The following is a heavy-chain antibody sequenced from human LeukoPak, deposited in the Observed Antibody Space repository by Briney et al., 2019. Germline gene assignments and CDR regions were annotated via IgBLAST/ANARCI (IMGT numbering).Heavy chain of an antibody. Sequence: PSETLSLTCNVSGGSISTYYWSWIRQPPGKGLEWIGYVYYSGSTNYNPSLKSRVSISVDTSKNQFSLNLSSVTATDTAVYYCAREDGYNFRVIDYWGQGTLVTVSS. CDR3: AREDGYNFRVIDY. CDR2: VYYSGST. V-gene: IGHV4-59*01. D-gene: IGHD5-24*01. J-gene: IGHJ4*02. CDR1: GGSISTYY.